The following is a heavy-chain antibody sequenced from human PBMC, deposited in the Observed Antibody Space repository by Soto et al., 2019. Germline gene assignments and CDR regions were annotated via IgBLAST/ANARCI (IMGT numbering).Heavy chain of an antibody. D-gene: IGHD6-13*01. CDR2: ISWNSGSI. CDR1: GFTFDDYA. J-gene: IGHJ6*03. V-gene: IGHV3-9*01. CDR3: AKGPGIAAGGDYYYYMDV. Sequence: GGSLRLSCAASGFTFDDYAMHWVRQAPGKGLEWVSGISWNSGSIGYADTVKGRFTISRDNAKNSLYLQMNSLRAEDTALYYCAKGPGIAAGGDYYYYMDVWGKGTTVTVSS.